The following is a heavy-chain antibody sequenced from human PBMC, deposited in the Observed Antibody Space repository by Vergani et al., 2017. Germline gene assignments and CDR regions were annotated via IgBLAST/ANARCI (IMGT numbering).Heavy chain of an antibody. D-gene: IGHD2-8*02. CDR3: ARDLLGSDAFDI. CDR1: GYILTELS. CDR2: SDPEDGET. V-gene: IGHV1-24*01. Sequence: QVQLIQSGAEVKKPGASVKVSCKVSGYILTELSMHWVRQAPGKGLEWMGGSDPEDGETIYAQKFQGRVTMTEDTFTDTAYMELSRLRSDDTAVYYCARDLLGSDAFDIWGQGTMVTVSS. J-gene: IGHJ3*02.